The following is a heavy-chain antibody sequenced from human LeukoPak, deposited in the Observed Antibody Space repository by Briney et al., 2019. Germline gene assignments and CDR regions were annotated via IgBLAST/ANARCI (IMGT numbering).Heavy chain of an antibody. CDR2: ISSSGGTT. CDR3: ARAMISGYYYYGIDV. J-gene: IGHJ6*02. V-gene: IGHV3-48*02. CDR1: GFTFSGYT. Sequence: GGSLRLSCAASGFTFSGYTMNGFRQAPGKGREGVSYISSSGGTTYYADSVKGRFTISRDNAKNSLYLQMNSLRDEDTAVYYCARAMISGYYYYGIDVWGQGTTVTVSS. D-gene: IGHD3-22*01.